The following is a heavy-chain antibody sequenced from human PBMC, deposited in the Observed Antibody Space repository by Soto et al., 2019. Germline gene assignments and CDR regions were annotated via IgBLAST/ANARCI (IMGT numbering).Heavy chain of an antibody. J-gene: IGHJ6*02. Sequence: QVQLVQSGAEVKKPGASVKVSCKASGGTFSSYAISWVRQAPGQGLEWMGGIIPIFGTANYAQKFQRRVTITAAESPSTAYMELGSLRSEDTAVYYCARMHEFGVVITRYYYYGMDVWGQGTTVTVSS. D-gene: IGHD3-3*01. CDR2: IIPIFGTA. CDR3: ARMHEFGVVITRYYYYGMDV. CDR1: GGTFSSYA. V-gene: IGHV1-69*01.